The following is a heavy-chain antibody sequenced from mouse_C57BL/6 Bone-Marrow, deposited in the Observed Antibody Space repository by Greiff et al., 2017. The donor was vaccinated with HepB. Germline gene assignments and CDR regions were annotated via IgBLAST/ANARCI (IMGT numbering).Heavy chain of an antibody. CDR2: IYPRSGNT. V-gene: IGHV1-81*01. CDR1: GYTFTSYG. D-gene: IGHD2-1*01. CDR3: ARRVYGNYAWFAY. J-gene: IGHJ3*01. Sequence: VNLVESGAELARPGASVKLSCKASGYTFTSYGISWVKQRTGQGLEWIGEIYPRSGNTYYNEKFKGQATLTADKSSSPAYMALRSLTSEDSAVYFCARRVYGNYAWFAYWGQGTLVTVSA.